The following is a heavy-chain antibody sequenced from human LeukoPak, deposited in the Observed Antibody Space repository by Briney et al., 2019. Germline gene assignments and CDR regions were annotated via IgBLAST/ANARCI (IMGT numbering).Heavy chain of an antibody. V-gene: IGHV3-48*04. CDR1: GFNFNIYS. J-gene: IGHJ4*02. CDR3: ARMDYLYYFDY. Sequence: GGSLRLSCEASGFNFNIYSMNWVRQAPGKGLEWVSYISSSGSTIYYADSVKGRFTISRDNAKNSLYLQMNSLRAEDTAVYYCARMDYLYYFDYWGQGTLVTVSS. D-gene: IGHD2-2*03. CDR2: ISSSGSTI.